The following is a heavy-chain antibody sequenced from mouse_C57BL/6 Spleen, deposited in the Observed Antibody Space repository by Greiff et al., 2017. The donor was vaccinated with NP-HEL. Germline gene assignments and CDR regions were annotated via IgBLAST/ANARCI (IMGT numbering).Heavy chain of an antibody. CDR3: ARGGDGYHYSYWYFDV. J-gene: IGHJ1*03. CDR2: IDPSDSYT. Sequence: QVQLQQPGAELVMPGASVKLSCKASGYTFTSYWMHWVKQRPGQGLEWIGEIDPSDSYTNYNQKFKGKSTLTVDKSSSTAYMQLSSLTSEDSAVYYCARGGDGYHYSYWYFDVWGTGTTVTVSS. V-gene: IGHV1-69*01. CDR1: GYTFTSYW. D-gene: IGHD2-3*01.